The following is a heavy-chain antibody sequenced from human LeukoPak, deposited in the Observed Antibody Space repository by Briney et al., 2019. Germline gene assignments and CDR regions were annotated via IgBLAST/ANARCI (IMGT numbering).Heavy chain of an antibody. Sequence: ASVKVSCTASGYSFTTYDINWVRQATGQGLEWMGWMNLKCGYTGYAQKFQGRVTITRDTSTSTVYMELSSLRSEDTAVYYCARVAGSIDYWGQGTLVTVSS. J-gene: IGHJ4*02. D-gene: IGHD1-26*01. V-gene: IGHV1-8*03. CDR3: ARVAGSIDY. CDR1: GYSFTTYD. CDR2: MNLKCGYT.